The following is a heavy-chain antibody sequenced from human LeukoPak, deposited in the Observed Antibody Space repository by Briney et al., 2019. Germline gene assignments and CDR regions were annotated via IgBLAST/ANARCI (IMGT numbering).Heavy chain of an antibody. CDR2: IYSGGST. CDR1: GFTVSSNY. D-gene: IGHD3-9*01. Sequence: PGGSLRLSCAASGFTVSSNYMSWVRQAPGKGLEWVSVIYSGGSTYYADSVEGRFTISRDNSKNTLYLQMNSLRAEDTAVYYCARDPYDILTGWYYGMDVWGKGTTVTVSS. J-gene: IGHJ6*04. V-gene: IGHV3-53*01. CDR3: ARDPYDILTGWYYGMDV.